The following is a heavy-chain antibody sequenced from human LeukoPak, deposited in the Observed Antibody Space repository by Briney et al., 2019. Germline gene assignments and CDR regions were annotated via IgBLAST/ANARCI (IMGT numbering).Heavy chain of an antibody. CDR1: GGTFSSYA. D-gene: IGHD1-26*01. J-gene: IGHJ5*02. Sequence: ASVKLSCKASGGTFSSYAISWVRQAPGQGLEWMGGIIPIFGTANYAQKFQGRVTITADEATSTAYMELSSLRSEDTAVYYCARGHGNWFDPWGQGTLVTVSS. CDR2: IIPIFGTA. V-gene: IGHV1-69*13. CDR3: ARGHGNWFDP.